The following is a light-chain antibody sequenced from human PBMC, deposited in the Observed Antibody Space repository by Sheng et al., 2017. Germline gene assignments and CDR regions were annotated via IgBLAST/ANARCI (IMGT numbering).Light chain of an antibody. V-gene: IGLV2-23*01. CDR3: CSYAGRSTYV. J-gene: IGLJ1*01. CDR2: EGN. CDR1: ISDVGSYNL. Sequence: QSALTQPASVSGSPGQSITISCTGTISDVGSYNLVSWYQQHPGKAPKVIIYEGNKRPSGVSNRFSGSKSGNTASLTISGLQAEDEADFYCCSYAGRSTYVFGTGTKVTVL.